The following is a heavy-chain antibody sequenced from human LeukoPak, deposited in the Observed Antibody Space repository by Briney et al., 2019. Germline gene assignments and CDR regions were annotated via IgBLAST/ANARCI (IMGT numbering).Heavy chain of an antibody. J-gene: IGHJ3*02. D-gene: IGHD6-19*01. CDR2: ISSSSSTI. Sequence: GGSLRLSCAASGFTFSSYSMNWVRQAPGKGLEWVSYISSSSSTIYYADSVKGRFTISRDNAKISLYLQMNSLRAEDTAVYYCARDGSRGGQQWLVLSDAFDIWGQGTMVTVSS. CDR3: ARDGSRGGQQWLVLSDAFDI. CDR1: GFTFSSYS. V-gene: IGHV3-48*01.